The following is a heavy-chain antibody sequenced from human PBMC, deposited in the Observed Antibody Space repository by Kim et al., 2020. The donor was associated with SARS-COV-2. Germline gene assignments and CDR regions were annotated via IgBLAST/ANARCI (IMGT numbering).Heavy chain of an antibody. V-gene: IGHV3-49*03. CDR3: TSFSGSGSDY. CDR1: GFTFGDYA. CDR2: IRSKAYGGTT. D-gene: IGHD3-10*01. Sequence: GGSLRLSCTASGFTFGDYAMSWFRQAPGKGLEWVGFIRSKAYGGTTEYAASVKGRFTISRDDSKSIAYLQMISLKTEDTAVYYCTSFSGSGSDYWGQGTLVTVSS. J-gene: IGHJ4*02.